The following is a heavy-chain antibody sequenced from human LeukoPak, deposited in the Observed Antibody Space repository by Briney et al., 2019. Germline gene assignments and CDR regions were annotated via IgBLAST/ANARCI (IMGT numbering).Heavy chain of an antibody. CDR1: GFTFSSYS. CDR2: ISSSSSYI. Sequence: GGSRRLSCAASGFTFSSYSMNWVRQAPGKGLEWVSSISSSSSYIYYADSVKGRFTISRDNAKNSLYLQMNSLRAEDTAVYYCARAGMDCSSTSCYRLDLDPWGQGTLVTVSS. CDR3: ARAGMDCSSTSCYRLDLDP. V-gene: IGHV3-21*01. J-gene: IGHJ5*02. D-gene: IGHD2-2*01.